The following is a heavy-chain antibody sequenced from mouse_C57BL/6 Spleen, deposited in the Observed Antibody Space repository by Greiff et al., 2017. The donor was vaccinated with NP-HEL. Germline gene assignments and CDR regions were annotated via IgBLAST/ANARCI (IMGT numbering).Heavy chain of an antibody. J-gene: IGHJ2*01. Sequence: VQLKQSGPGLVKPSQSLSLTCSVTGYSITSGYYWNWIRQFPGNKLEWMGYISYDGSNNYNPSLKNRISITRDTSKNQFFLKLNSVTTEDTATYYCAREAPYDRYFDYWGQGTTLTVSS. V-gene: IGHV3-6*01. CDR1: GYSITSGYY. CDR3: AREAPYDRYFDY. D-gene: IGHD2-3*01. CDR2: ISYDGSN.